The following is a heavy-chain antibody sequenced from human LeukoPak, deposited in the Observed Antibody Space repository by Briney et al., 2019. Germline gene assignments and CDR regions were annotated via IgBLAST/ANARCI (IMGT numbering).Heavy chain of an antibody. D-gene: IGHD2-2*01. Sequence: SQTLSLTCTVSGGSISSGGYYWSWIRQHPGKGLEWIGYIYYSGSTYYNPSLKSRVTISVDTSKNQFSLKLSSVTAADTAVYYCARASGIRTGGKTYCSSTSCAPSFDYWGQGTLVTVSS. CDR1: GGSISSGGYY. CDR2: IYYSGST. CDR3: ARASGIRTGGKTYCSSTSCAPSFDY. J-gene: IGHJ4*02. V-gene: IGHV4-31*03.